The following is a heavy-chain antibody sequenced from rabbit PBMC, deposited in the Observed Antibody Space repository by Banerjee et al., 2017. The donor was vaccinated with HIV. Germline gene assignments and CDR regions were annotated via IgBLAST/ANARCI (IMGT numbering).Heavy chain of an antibody. CDR1: GFSFTTNYY. J-gene: IGHJ6*01. CDR3: ARGYAGSSYYRYGMDL. Sequence: QEQLEESGGDLVKPEGSLTLTCTASGFSFTTNYYMCWVRQAPGKGLEWIACIYAGSSGSTYYASWAKGRFTISKTSSTTVTLQMASLTAADTATYFCARGYAGSSYYRYGMDLWGQGTLVTVS. V-gene: IGHV1S45*01. CDR2: IYAGSSGST. D-gene: IGHD8-1*01.